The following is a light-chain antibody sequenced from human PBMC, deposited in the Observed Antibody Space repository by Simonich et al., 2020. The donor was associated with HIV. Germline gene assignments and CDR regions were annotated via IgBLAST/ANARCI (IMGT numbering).Light chain of an antibody. CDR3: MQAIHLPPYT. J-gene: IGKJ2*01. CDR2: LGS. CDR1: QSLLGNNGLNY. V-gene: IGKV2-28*01. Sequence: IVMTQSPLSLPVTPGEPASISCRSIQSLLGNNGLNYLDWYLQKPGQSPQLLIYLGSNRASGVPDRFSGSGSGTDFTLKISRVEAEDVGVYYCMQAIHLPPYTFGQGTKLEIK.